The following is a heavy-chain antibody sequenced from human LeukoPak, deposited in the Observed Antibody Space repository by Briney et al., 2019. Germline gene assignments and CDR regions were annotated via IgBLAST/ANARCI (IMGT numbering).Heavy chain of an antibody. CDR3: ARGSLWFGESTSPLDY. V-gene: IGHV4-59*08. CDR2: IYYSGST. CDR1: GGSISSYY. J-gene: IGHJ4*02. D-gene: IGHD3-10*01. Sequence: SETLSLTCTVSGGSISSYYWSWIRQPPGKGLEWIGYIYYSGSTNYNPSLKSRVTISVDTSKNQFSLKLSSVTAADTAVYYCARGSLWFGESTSPLDYWGQGTLVTVSS.